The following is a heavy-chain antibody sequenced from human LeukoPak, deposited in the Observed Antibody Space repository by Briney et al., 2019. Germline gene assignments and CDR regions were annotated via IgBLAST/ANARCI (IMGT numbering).Heavy chain of an antibody. Sequence: PGGSLRLSCAASGFTFSSYSMNWVRQAPGKGLKWVSSISSSSSYIYYADSVKGRFTISRDNAKNSLYLQMNSLRAEDTAVYYCAREPLLYYYDSSGPTDYWGQGTLVTVSS. CDR3: AREPLLYYYDSSGPTDY. D-gene: IGHD3-22*01. J-gene: IGHJ4*02. CDR2: ISSSSSYI. CDR1: GFTFSSYS. V-gene: IGHV3-21*01.